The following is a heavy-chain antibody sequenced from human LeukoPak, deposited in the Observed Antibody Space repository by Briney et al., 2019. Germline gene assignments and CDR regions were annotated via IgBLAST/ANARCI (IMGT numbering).Heavy chain of an antibody. V-gene: IGHV4-59*08. Sequence: ASETLSLTCTVSGGSISSYYWSWIRQPPGKGLEWIAYIYYSGSTNYNPSLQSRVTISVDTSKNQFSLKLSSVTAADTAVYYCARLVAAAGKGWFDPWGQGTLVTVSS. D-gene: IGHD6-13*01. J-gene: IGHJ5*02. CDR2: IYYSGST. CDR1: GGSISSYY. CDR3: ARLVAAAGKGWFDP.